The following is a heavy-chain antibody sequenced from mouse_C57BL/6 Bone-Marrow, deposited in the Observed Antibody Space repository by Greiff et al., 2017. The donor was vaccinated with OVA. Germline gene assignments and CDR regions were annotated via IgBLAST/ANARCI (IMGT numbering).Heavy chain of an antibody. CDR3: ARDSLYGRDY. CDR1: GFTFSSYA. V-gene: IGHV5-4*01. Sequence: DVKLVESGGGLVKPGGSLKLSCAASGFTFSSYAMSWVRQTPEKRLEWVATISDGGSYTYYPDNVKGRFTISRDNAKNNLYLQMSHLKSEDTAMYYCARDSLYGRDYWGQGTTLTVSS. D-gene: IGHD1-1*01. J-gene: IGHJ2*01. CDR2: ISDGGSYT.